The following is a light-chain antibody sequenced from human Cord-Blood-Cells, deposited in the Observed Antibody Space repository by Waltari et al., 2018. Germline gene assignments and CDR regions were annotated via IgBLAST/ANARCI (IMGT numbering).Light chain of an antibody. CDR2: LGS. J-gene: IGKJ1*01. Sequence: DNVMTQSPLSLPVTPGEPASISCRSSQSLLHSNGYNYLDWYLQKPGQSPQLLIYLGSNRASGVPDRFSGSGSGTDFTLKINRVEAEDVGVYYCMQALQTPWTFGQGTKVEIK. CDR3: MQALQTPWT. CDR1: QSLLHSNGYNY. V-gene: IGKV2-28*01.